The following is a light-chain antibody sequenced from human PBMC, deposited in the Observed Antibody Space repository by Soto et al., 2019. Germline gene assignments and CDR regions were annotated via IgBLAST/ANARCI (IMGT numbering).Light chain of an antibody. J-gene: IGKJ3*01. CDR3: QQYGSSPRFT. CDR1: QSVSSSY. CDR2: GAS. V-gene: IGKV3-20*01. Sequence: EMVLPQSPGTLSLSPGERATLSCRASQSVSSSYLAWYQQKPGQAPRLLIYGASSRATVIPDTLSGSGSGTDFTLTISRLEPEDFAVYYCQQYGSSPRFTFGPGTKVYIK.